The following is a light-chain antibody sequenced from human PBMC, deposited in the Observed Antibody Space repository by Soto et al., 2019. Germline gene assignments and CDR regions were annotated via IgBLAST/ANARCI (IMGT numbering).Light chain of an antibody. CDR1: SRHVGSYNL. V-gene: IGLV2-23*01. CDR2: EAN. J-gene: IGLJ2*01. CDR3: CSYGGVNNVL. Sequence: QSVLTQPASVSGSPGQSITISCTGTSRHVGSYNLVSWYQQHPGKVPKLIIYEANKRPSGVSDRFSGSNSGNTASLTISGLQAEDEADYYCCSYGGVNNVLFGGGTKLTVL.